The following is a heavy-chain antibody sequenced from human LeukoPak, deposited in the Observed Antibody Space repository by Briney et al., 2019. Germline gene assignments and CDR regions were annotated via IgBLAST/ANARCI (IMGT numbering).Heavy chain of an antibody. CDR2: INPNSGGA. D-gene: IGHD4-17*01. Sequence: ASVKVSCKASGYTFTGYFMHWVRQAPGQGLEWLGWINPNSGGANYAQKFQGRVTMTRDTSTSTAYMELSRLTSDDSAVYYCARANGDYPPHNCWGQGTLVTVSS. V-gene: IGHV1-2*02. CDR3: ARANGDYPPHNC. J-gene: IGHJ4*02. CDR1: GYTFTGYF.